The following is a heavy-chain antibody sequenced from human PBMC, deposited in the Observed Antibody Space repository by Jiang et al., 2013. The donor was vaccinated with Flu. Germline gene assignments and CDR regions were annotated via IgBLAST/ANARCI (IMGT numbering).Heavy chain of an antibody. CDR1: GYTFTSYG. D-gene: IGHD6-19*01. Sequence: SGAEVKKPGASVKVSCKASGYTFTSYGISWVRQAPGQGLEWMGWISAYNGNTNYAQKLQGRVTMTTDTSTSTAYMELRSLRSDDTAVYYCARDWRRSGVAGPFYYYGMDVWGQGTTVTVSS. CDR2: ISAYNGNT. V-gene: IGHV1-18*01. J-gene: IGHJ6*02. CDR3: ARDWRRSGVAGPFYYYGMDV.